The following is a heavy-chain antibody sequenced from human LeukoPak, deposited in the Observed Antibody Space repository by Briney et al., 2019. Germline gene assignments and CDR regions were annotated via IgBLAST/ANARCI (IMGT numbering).Heavy chain of an antibody. CDR3: ARSLDF. V-gene: IGHV3-7*01. CDR2: IKQDGSEK. CDR1: GFTLSNYW. Sequence: GGSLRLSCEASGFTLSNYWMDWVRQAPGKGLEWVANIKQDGSEKYCVDSVKGRFTISRDNAKNSVYLQMNSLRVEDTAVYYCARSLDFWGQGTLVSVSS. J-gene: IGHJ4*02.